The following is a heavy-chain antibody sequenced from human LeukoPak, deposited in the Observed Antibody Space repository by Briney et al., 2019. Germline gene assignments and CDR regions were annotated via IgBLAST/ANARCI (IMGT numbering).Heavy chain of an antibody. CDR2: IYHSGST. CDR1: GYSISSGYY. Sequence: SETLSLTCAVSGYSISSGYYWGWIRQPPGKGLEWIGSIYHSGSTYYNPSLKRRVTISVDTYKNQFSLKLSSVTAADTAVYYCARQDDSSGYSYWGQGTLVTVSS. V-gene: IGHV4-38-2*01. D-gene: IGHD3-22*01. CDR3: ARQDDSSGYSY. J-gene: IGHJ4*02.